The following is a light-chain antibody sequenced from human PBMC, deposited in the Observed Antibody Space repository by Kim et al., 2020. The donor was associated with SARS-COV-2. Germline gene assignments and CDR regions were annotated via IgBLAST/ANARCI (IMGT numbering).Light chain of an antibody. Sequence: DIHMTQSPSSLSASIGDRVTITCRASEGIAKSLAWFQQKPGTAPKCLIYGASTLEPGVPSRFSGRRSGTEFTLTINSLQPEDFATYYCQQFNAFPITCGQVTRLEIK. CDR2: GAS. V-gene: IGKV1-16*01. J-gene: IGKJ5*01. CDR1: EGIAKS. CDR3: QQFNAFPIT.